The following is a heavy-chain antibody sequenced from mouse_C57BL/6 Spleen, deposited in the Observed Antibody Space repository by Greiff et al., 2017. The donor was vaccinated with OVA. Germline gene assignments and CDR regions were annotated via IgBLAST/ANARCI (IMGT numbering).Heavy chain of an antibody. Sequence: VQLQQPGAELVKPGASVKLSCKASGYTFTSYWMHWVKQRPGQGLEWIGMIHPNSGSTNYNEKFKSKATLTVDKSSSTAYMQLSSLTSEDSAVYYCARRRYDGYFDVWGTGTTVTVSS. J-gene: IGHJ1*03. D-gene: IGHD2-12*01. CDR3: ARRRYDGYFDV. V-gene: IGHV1-64*01. CDR1: GYTFTSYW. CDR2: IHPNSGST.